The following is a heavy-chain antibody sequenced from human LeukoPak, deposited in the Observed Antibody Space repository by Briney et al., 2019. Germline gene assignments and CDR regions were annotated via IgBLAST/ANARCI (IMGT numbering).Heavy chain of an antibody. J-gene: IGHJ3*02. CDR1: GGTFSSYA. D-gene: IGHD2-2*02. CDR3: AGEGRYCSSTSCYTTEDAFNI. Sequence: SVKVSCKASGGTFSSYAISWVRQAPGQGLEWMGGIIPIFGTANYAQKFQGRVTITTDESTSTAYMELSSLRSEDTAVYYCAGEGRYCSSTSCYTTEDAFNIWGQGTMVTVSS. CDR2: IIPIFGTA. V-gene: IGHV1-69*05.